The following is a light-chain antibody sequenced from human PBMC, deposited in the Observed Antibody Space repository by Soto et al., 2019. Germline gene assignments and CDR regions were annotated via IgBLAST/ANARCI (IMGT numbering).Light chain of an antibody. J-gene: IGKJ1*01. V-gene: IGKV1-39*01. CDR2: AAS. CDR3: QQSYTAPWT. CDR1: QNITTC. Sequence: DIHMTQSPSSLSASIRDRVSITCRASQNITTCLHWYQQRPGRSPNLLIYAASHLQIGVPSRFSGSGSGPDFTLTIDSLQPEDFATYYCQQSYTAPWTFGQGTKVESK.